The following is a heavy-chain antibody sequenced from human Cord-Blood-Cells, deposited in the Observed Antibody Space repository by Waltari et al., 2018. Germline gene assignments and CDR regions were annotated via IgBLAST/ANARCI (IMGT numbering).Heavy chain of an antibody. V-gene: IGHV1-24*01. CDR3: ATGIFEVAGFDY. Sequence: QVPLVPSGAEVKKPGASVKVSCKVSGYPLTALLMHWVRQAPGKGLEWMGGFDPEDGETIYAQKFQGRVTMTEDTSTDTAYMELSSLRSEDTAVYYCATGIFEVAGFDYWGQGTLVTVSS. CDR2: FDPEDGET. CDR1: GYPLTALL. D-gene: IGHD6-19*01. J-gene: IGHJ4*02.